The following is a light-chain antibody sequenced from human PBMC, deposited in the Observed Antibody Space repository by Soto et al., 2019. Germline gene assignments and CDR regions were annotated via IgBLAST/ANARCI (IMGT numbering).Light chain of an antibody. CDR3: QHYDTSPLT. CDR2: GAS. CDR1: QSVSSNY. V-gene: IGKV3-20*01. Sequence: IGLTQSPGTLSLSPGERATLSCRASQSVSSNYLAWYQQKPGQAPRLLISGASIRAAGIPDRVSGSGSGTDFTLTISRLEPEDFAMYYCQHYDTSPLTFGGGTKVEIK. J-gene: IGKJ4*01.